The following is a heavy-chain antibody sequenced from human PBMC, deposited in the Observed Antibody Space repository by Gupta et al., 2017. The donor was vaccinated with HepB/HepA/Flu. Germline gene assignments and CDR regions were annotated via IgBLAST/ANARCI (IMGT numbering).Heavy chain of an antibody. CDR1: GYNFTGYY. J-gene: IGHJ3*02. CDR2: INPNSGGT. V-gene: IGHV1-2*02. CDR3: ARGQLLYDTGDAFDI. Sequence: QVQLVQSGAEMKKPGASVKVSCKASGYNFTGYYMHWVRQAPGQGLEWMGWINPNSGGTNYAQKFQGRVTMTRDTSISTAYMELSRLRSDDTAVYYCARGQLLYDTGDAFDIWGQGTMVTVSS. D-gene: IGHD2-2*02.